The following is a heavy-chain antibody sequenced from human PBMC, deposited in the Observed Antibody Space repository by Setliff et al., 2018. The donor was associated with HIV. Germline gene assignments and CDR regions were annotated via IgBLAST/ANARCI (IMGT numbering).Heavy chain of an antibody. CDR1: GGTFSGSG. CDR3: ARGQVVGYTYSGIEL. V-gene: IGHV1-69*05. J-gene: IGHJ4*02. D-gene: IGHD5-18*01. CDR2: LLPLFETT. Sequence: ASVKVSCKASGGTFSGSGINWVRKAPGQGFEWVGGLLPLFETTTYAQTFQGRVSITTDESTSTTYMELSSLRSDDTAVYYCARGQVVGYTYSGIELWGQGTLVTVSS.